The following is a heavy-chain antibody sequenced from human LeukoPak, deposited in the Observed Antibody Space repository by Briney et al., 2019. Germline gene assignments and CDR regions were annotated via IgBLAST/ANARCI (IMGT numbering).Heavy chain of an antibody. J-gene: IGHJ4*02. V-gene: IGHV3-23*01. CDR2: ISGSGGST. D-gene: IGHD3-10*01. Sequence: GGSLRLSCAASGFTFSSYAMSWVRQAPGKGLEWVSAISGSGGSTYYADSAKGRFTISRDNSKNTLYLQMNSLRAEDTAVYYCAKDIITMVRGPYDYWGQGTLVTVSS. CDR1: GFTFSSYA. CDR3: AKDIITMVRGPYDY.